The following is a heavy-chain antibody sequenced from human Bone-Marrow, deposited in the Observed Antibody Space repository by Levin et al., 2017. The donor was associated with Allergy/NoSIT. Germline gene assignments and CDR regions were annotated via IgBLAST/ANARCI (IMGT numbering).Heavy chain of an antibody. D-gene: IGHD1-1*01. Sequence: KVSCQGSGYTFSNYWIGWVRQMPGKGLEWLGVIYPGDSDTRYSPSFRGQVTISADKSISTAYLQWSGLKASDTAIYYCARQLHPTKYSSYMDVWGKGTTVTVSS. J-gene: IGHJ6*03. CDR3: ARQLHPTKYSSYMDV. CDR2: IYPGDSDT. V-gene: IGHV5-51*01. CDR1: GYTFSNYW.